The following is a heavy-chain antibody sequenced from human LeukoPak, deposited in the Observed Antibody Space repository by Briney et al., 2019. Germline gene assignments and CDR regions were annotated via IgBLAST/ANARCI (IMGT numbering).Heavy chain of an antibody. D-gene: IGHD2-2*02. J-gene: IGHJ4*02. V-gene: IGHV4-61*05. CDR1: GGSISSSSYY. CDR3: ARGNTALGY. Sequence: SETLSLTCTVSGGSISSSSYYWGWIRQPPGKGLEWIGYIYYSGSTNYNPSLKSRLTISVDTTKNQFSLNLSSVTTADTAVYYCARGNTALGYWGQGTLVTVSS. CDR2: IYYSGST.